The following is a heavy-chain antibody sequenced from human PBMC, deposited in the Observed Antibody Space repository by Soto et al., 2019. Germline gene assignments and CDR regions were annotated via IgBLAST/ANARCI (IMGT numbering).Heavy chain of an antibody. CDR1: GFTFYNYE. J-gene: IGHJ4*02. CDR2: ITSSGSTI. Sequence: EVQLVESGGGLVQPGGSLRLSCAASGFTFYNYEMNWVRQAPGKGLEWIACITSSGSTIYYADSVKGGFTISRDNTNNSRFLQMDSRRAADTAVYYWSRGKSPVNNFWGQGTRVTVSS. CDR3: SRGKSPVNNF. V-gene: IGHV3-48*03.